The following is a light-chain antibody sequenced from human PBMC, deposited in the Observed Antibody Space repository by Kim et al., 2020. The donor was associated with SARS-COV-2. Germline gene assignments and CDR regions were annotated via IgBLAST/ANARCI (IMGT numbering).Light chain of an antibody. J-gene: IGKJ1*01. CDR3: QHYVNWPLT. V-gene: IGKV3-15*01. CDR2: GTS. Sequence: VSPGESATLSCRASQEVRSYLAWYQQKPGQAPRLLIYGTSTRTTGFPDRFSGSGYGTEFTLTISSLQSEDFAVYYCQHYVNWPLTFGQGTKVDIK. CDR1: QEVRSY.